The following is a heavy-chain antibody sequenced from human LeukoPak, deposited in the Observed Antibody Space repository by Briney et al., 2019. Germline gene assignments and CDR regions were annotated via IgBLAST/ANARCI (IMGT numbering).Heavy chain of an antibody. D-gene: IGHD1-1*01. V-gene: IGHV3-74*01. CDR3: ARAATGTTPSWFDP. CDR1: GFTFSNYW. CDR2: INSDGSST. J-gene: IGHJ5*02. Sequence: GGSLRLSCAASGFTFSNYWMHWVRQAPGKGLVWVSRINSDGSSTNYADSVKGRFTISRDNAKNTLYLQMNSLRAEDTAVYYCARAATGTTPSWFDPWGQGTLVTVSS.